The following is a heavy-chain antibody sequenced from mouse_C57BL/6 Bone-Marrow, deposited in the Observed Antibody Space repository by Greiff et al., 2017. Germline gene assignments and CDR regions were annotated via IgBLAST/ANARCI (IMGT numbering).Heavy chain of an antibody. V-gene: IGHV5-9-1*02. CDR2: ISSGGDYI. Sequence: VKVVESGEGLVKPGGSLKLSCAASGFTFSSYAMSWVRQTPEKRLEWVAYISSGGDYIYYADTVKGRFTISRDNARNTLYLQMSSLKSEDTAMYYCTRDPAVVGMDYWGQGTSVTVSS. J-gene: IGHJ4*01. CDR1: GFTFSSYA. D-gene: IGHD1-1*01. CDR3: TRDPAVVGMDY.